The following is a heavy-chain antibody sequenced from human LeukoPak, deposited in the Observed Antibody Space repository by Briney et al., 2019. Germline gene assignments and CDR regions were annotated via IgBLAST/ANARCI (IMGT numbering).Heavy chain of an antibody. CDR2: IYTSGST. V-gene: IGHV4-4*07. J-gene: IGHJ4*02. D-gene: IGHD6-13*01. CDR1: GFTFSNAW. Sequence: PGGSLRLSCAASGFTFSNAWMSWVRQAPGKGLEWVGRIYTSGSTNYNPSLKSRVTMSVDTSKNQFSLKLSSVTAADTAVYYCARDGLYSSSWYAVGVDYWGQGTLVTVSS. CDR3: ARDGLYSSSWYAVGVDY.